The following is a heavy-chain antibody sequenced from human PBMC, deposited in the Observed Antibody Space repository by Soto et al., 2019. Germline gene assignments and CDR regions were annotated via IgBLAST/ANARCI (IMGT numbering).Heavy chain of an antibody. CDR2: ISGSGGST. J-gene: IGHJ6*02. Sequence: GGSLRLSCVASGFFLRDFGMHWVRQAPGKGLEWVSAISGSGGSTYYADSVKGRFTISRDNSKNTLYLQMNSLRAEDTAVYYCAKDGAVLRFLEWFRDYYYGMDVWGQGTTVTVSS. CDR3: AKDGAVLRFLEWFRDYYYGMDV. D-gene: IGHD3-3*01. CDR1: GFFLRDFG. V-gene: IGHV3-23*01.